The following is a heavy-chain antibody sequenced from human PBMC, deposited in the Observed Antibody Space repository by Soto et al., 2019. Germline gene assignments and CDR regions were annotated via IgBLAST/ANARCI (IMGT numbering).Heavy chain of an antibody. D-gene: IGHD3-10*01. CDR3: AGVGRAPDY. Sequence: QVQLVQSGAEVKKPGASVKVSCKASGYTFTSYGISWVRQAPGQGLEWMGWISAYSGNTSDTHKLQGRVTMTTDTATSTGYMQRRSRGSDDTAVYSSAGVGRAPDYWGQGTPVTVS. CDR1: GYTFTSYG. CDR2: ISAYSGNT. V-gene: IGHV1-18*01. J-gene: IGHJ4*02.